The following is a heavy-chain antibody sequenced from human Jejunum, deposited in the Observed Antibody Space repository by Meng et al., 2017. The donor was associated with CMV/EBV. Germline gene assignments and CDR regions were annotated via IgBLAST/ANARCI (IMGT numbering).Heavy chain of an antibody. CDR1: GFSLSTSEVG. V-gene: IGHV2-5*02. J-gene: IGHJ5*02. CDR3: ALFTRSWFDP. D-gene: IGHD2-2*01. Sequence: QITLKESGHTLVKPTQTLTRTCTFSGFSLSTSEVGVGWIRQPPGKALEWLAVIYWDDDKRYSPSLKSRLTITKDTSKNQVVLTLTNMDPVDTATYYCALFTRSWFDPWGQGTLVTVSS. CDR2: IYWDDDK.